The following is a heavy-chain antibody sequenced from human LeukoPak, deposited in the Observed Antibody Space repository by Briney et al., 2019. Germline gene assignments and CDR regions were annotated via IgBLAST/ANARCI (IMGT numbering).Heavy chain of an antibody. J-gene: IGHJ6*02. V-gene: IGHV3-11*01. Sequence: PGGSLRLSCAASGFTFSDYYMSWIRQAPGKGLEWVSYISSSGSTIYYADSVKGRFTISRDNAKNSLYLQMNSLRAEDTALYYCAKDIGPLPSGYDSSGYLMRGYYYYGMDVWGQGTTVTVSS. D-gene: IGHD3-22*01. CDR3: AKDIGPLPSGYDSSGYLMRGYYYYGMDV. CDR2: ISSSGSTI. CDR1: GFTFSDYY.